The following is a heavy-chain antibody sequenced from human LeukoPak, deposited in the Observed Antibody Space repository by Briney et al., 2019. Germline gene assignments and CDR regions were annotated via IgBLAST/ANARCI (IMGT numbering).Heavy chain of an antibody. CDR3: ATARNRPNAFDI. J-gene: IGHJ3*02. V-gene: IGHV1-24*01. CDR2: FDPEDGET. Sequence: GASVKVSCKVSGYTLTELPMHWVRQAPGKGLEWMGGFDPEDGETIYAQKFQGRVTMTEDASTDTAYMELSSLRSEDTAVYYCATARNRPNAFDIWGQGTMVTVSS. D-gene: IGHD1-14*01. CDR1: GYTLTELP.